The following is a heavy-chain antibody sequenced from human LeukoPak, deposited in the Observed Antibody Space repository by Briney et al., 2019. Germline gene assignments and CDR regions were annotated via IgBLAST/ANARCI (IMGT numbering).Heavy chain of an antibody. D-gene: IGHD3-16*01. Sequence: GGSLRLSCAASGFRFRDYWMDWLRQAPGMGLEWVASIKPDGSQRDYVDSVKGRFTISRDNAQSSLYLQMNSLRVEDTAVYYCARDDASSSFTYWGQGALVTVSS. J-gene: IGHJ4*02. CDR3: ARDDASSSFTY. V-gene: IGHV3-7*01. CDR1: GFRFRDYW. CDR2: IKPDGSQR.